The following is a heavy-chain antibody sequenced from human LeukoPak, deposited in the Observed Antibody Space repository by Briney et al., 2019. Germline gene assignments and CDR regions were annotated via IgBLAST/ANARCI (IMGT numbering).Heavy chain of an antibody. CDR3: AKQQLEGGYFDY. D-gene: IGHD6-13*01. Sequence: ASVKVSCKASGGTFSSYAISWVRQAPGQGLEWMGGIIPIFGTANYAQKFQGRVTITTDESTSTAYMELSSLRSEDTAVYYCAKQQLEGGYFDYWGQGTLVTVSS. CDR2: IIPIFGTA. J-gene: IGHJ4*02. V-gene: IGHV1-69*05. CDR1: GGTFSSYA.